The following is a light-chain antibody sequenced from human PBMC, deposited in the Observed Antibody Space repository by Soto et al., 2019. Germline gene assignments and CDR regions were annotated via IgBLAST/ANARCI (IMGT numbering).Light chain of an antibody. J-gene: IGLJ2*01. Sequence: QSVLTQPSSVSGSPGQSITISCAGTTSDVATYDLVSWYQHHPGTAPSVIIYEVTKRPSGVSNRFSGSKSGNTASLTISVLKPEDEADYFCCSYAGGNTFVFGGGTKVTVL. V-gene: IGLV2-23*02. CDR2: EVT. CDR1: TSDVATYDL. CDR3: CSYAGGNTFV.